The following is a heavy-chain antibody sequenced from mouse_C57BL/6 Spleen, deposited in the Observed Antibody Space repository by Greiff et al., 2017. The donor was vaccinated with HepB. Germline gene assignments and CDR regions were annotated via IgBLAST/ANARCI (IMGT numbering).Heavy chain of an antibody. D-gene: IGHD1-1*01. Sequence: QVQLQQSGAELVRPGASVTLSCKASGYTFTDYEMHWVKQTPVHGLEWIGAIDPETGGTAYNQKFKGKAILTADKSSSTAYMELRSLTSEDSAVYYCTRYPTVVATDYWGQGTTLTVSS. V-gene: IGHV1-15*01. CDR1: GYTFTDYE. CDR2: IDPETGGT. CDR3: TRYPTVVATDY. J-gene: IGHJ2*01.